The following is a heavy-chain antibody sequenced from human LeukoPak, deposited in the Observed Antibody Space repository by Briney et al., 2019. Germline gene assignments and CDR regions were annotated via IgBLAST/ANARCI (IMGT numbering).Heavy chain of an antibody. J-gene: IGHJ4*02. CDR3: ARAVPNSGLDY. CDR2: ISSDGSST. Sequence: GGSLRLSCVASGFSLSNSWMHWVRQAPGKGLVWVSRISSDGSSTAYADSVKGRFTTSRDTAKNTLYLQMNSLRDEDTAVYYCARAVPNSGLDYWGQGTLVTISS. V-gene: IGHV3-74*01. CDR1: GFSLSNSW. D-gene: IGHD1-1*01.